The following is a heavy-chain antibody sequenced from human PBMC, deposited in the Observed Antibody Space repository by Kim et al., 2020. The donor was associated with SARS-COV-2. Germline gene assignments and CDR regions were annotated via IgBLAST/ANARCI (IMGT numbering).Heavy chain of an antibody. V-gene: IGHV3-23*03. CDR2: IYSGGSST. Sequence: GGSLRLSCAASGFTFSSYAMSWVRQAPGKGLEWVSVIYSGGSSTYYADSVKGRFTISRDNSKNTLYLQMNSLRAEDTAVYYCAKGRGILYSYYYYGMDVWGQGTTVTVSS. CDR3: AKGRGILYSYYYYGMDV. D-gene: IGHD2-15*01. CDR1: GFTFSSYA. J-gene: IGHJ6*02.